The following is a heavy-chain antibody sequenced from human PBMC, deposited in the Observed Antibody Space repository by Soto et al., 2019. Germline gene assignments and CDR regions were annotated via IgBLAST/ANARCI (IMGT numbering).Heavy chain of an antibody. CDR2: SRSKTYGGTA. Sequence: PGGSLRLSCTASGFRLDDYAMNWVRQAPGKGLEWVGFSRSKTYGGTAEFAASVNGRFTISRDASENIAYLQMNSLKGDDTAVYYCGSGRGDGYNYDAFDIWGRGTMVTVSS. CDR3: GSGRGDGYNYDAFDI. V-gene: IGHV3-49*04. J-gene: IGHJ3*02. CDR1: GFRLDDYA. D-gene: IGHD5-12*01.